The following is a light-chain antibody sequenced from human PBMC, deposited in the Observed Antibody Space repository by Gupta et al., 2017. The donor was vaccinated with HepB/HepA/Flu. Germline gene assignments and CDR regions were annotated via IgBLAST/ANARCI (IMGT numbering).Light chain of an antibody. Sequence: SSEPTQDPAVSVALGQTVRITCQGDSLRSDYASWYQQKPGQAHVRVIDSKNNRPSGIGDRLSCSSSGNRDSSTLTVAEAEDKADDDCNCRDSGGNHVVFGGGTKLTVL. V-gene: IGLV3-19*01. CDR1: SLRSDY. CDR2: SKN. CDR3: NCRDSGGNHVV. J-gene: IGLJ2*01.